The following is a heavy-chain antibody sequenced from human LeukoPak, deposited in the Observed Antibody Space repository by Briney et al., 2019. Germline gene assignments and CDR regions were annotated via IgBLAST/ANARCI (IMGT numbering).Heavy chain of an antibody. CDR2: ISSSSSYI. CDR1: GFTFSSYS. J-gene: IGHJ6*02. D-gene: IGHD3-22*01. Sequence: GGSLRLSCAASGFTFSSYSMNWVRQAPGKGLEWVLSISSSSSYIYYADSVKGRFTISRDNAKDSLYLQMNSLRAEDTAVYYCARVMDYYDSSGYYYRHYYGMDVWGQGTTVTVSS. V-gene: IGHV3-21*01. CDR3: ARVMDYYDSSGYYYRHYYGMDV.